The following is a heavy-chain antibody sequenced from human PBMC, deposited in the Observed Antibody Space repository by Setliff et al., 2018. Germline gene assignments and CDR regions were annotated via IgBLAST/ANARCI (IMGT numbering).Heavy chain of an antibody. CDR3: ARGSQYYNFWSGYHLDYYYYGMDV. CDR1: GGSFSGYY. CDR2: INHSGST. J-gene: IGHJ6*02. Sequence: LSLTCAVYGGSFSGYYWSWIRQPPGKGLEWIGEINHSGSTNYNPSLKSRVTISVDTSKNQFSLKLSSVTAADTAVYYCARGSQYYNFWSGYHLDYYYYGMDVWGQGTTVTVSS. D-gene: IGHD3-3*01. V-gene: IGHV4-34*01.